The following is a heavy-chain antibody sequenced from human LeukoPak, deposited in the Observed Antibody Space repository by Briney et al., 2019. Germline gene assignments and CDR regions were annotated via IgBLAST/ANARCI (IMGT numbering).Heavy chain of an antibody. CDR1: GFTFSSYA. Sequence: GGSLRLSCAASGFTFSSYAMHWVRQAPGKGLEWVALISYHGDITYYADSVKGRFTLSRDNSKTTLFLQLNSLRAEDTAVYYCARDSTYYHDSGSSGPHYFDFWGQGTLVTVSS. CDR3: ARDSTYYHDSGSSGPHYFDF. V-gene: IGHV3-30*01. J-gene: IGHJ4*02. D-gene: IGHD3-10*01. CDR2: ISYHGDIT.